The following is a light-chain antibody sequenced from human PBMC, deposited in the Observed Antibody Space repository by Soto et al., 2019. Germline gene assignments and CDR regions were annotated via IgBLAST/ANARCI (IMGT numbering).Light chain of an antibody. CDR3: QQYGSSLYT. J-gene: IGKJ2*01. Sequence: EIVLTQSPGTLSLSPGERATLSCRASQSVSSSYLAWYQQKPGQAPRLLIYDASSRATGIPDRFSGSGSGTVFTLNISNLETEDFAVYYCQQYGSSLYTFGQGTKMEIK. V-gene: IGKV3-20*01. CDR1: QSVSSSY. CDR2: DAS.